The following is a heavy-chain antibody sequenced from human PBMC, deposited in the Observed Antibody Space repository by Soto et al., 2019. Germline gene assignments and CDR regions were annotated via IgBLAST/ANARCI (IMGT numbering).Heavy chain of an antibody. V-gene: IGHV3-48*01. CDR2: ISSSSSTI. CDR3: ARDPALRFLDWSQYYFDY. J-gene: IGHJ4*02. Sequence: GGSLRPSCAASGFTFSSYSMNWVRQAPGKGLEWVSYISSSSSTIYYADSVKGRFTISRDNAKNSLYLQMNSLRAEDTAVYYCARDPALRFLDWSQYYFDYWGQGTLVTVSS. D-gene: IGHD3-3*01. CDR1: GFTFSSYS.